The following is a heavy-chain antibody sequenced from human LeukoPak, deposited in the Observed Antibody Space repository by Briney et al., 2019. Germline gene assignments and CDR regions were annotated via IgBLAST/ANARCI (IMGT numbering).Heavy chain of an antibody. Sequence: GGSLRLSCAASGFTFSSYAMYWVRQAPGKGLEWVAVISYDGSNKYYADSVKGRFTISRDNSKNTLYLQMNSLRAEDTAVYYCHLGDAFDIWGQGTMVTVSS. CDR2: ISYDGSNK. CDR3: HLGDAFDI. V-gene: IGHV3-30*04. J-gene: IGHJ3*02. CDR1: GFTFSSYA. D-gene: IGHD7-27*01.